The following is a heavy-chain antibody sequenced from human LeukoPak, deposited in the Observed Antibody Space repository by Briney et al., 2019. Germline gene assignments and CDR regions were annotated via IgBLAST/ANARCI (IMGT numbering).Heavy chain of an antibody. Sequence: GGSLRLSCTASRFTFSNFNMHWVRQAPGKGLQCVSGITSGGSSIDYADSVRGRFTISRDNSKSTLYLLKSSLRVEYSALYYCVRGLYGFGWDYWGPGTLVTASS. CDR2: ITSGGSSI. J-gene: IGHJ4*02. V-gene: IGHV3-64D*06. CDR3: VRGLYGFGWDY. D-gene: IGHD3-10*01. CDR1: RFTFSNFN.